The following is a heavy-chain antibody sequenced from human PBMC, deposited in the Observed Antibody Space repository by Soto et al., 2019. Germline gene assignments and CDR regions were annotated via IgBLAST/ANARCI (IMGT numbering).Heavy chain of an antibody. Sequence: QVQLVESGGGVVQPGRSLRLSCAPSGFTFSSYGMHWARQAPGNGLEWVAVIWYDGSNKVYADSVKGRFTISRDNSKNTLYLQMNSLRAEDTAVYYCARDLSGDYGAPDTWGQGTMVTVSS. CDR2: IWYDGSNK. J-gene: IGHJ3*02. CDR1: GFTFSSYG. CDR3: ARDLSGDYGAPDT. D-gene: IGHD4-17*01. V-gene: IGHV3-33*01.